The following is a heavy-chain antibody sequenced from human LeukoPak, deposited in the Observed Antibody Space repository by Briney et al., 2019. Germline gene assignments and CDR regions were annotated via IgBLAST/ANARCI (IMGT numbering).Heavy chain of an antibody. CDR3: ARGFSGSYADY. Sequence: KPSETLSLTCTVSGGSISSYYWSWIRQPPGKGLEWIGEINHSGSTNYNPSLKRRVTISVDTSKNQFSLKLRSVTAADTAVYYCARGFSGSYADYWGQGTLVTVSS. V-gene: IGHV4-34*01. D-gene: IGHD1-26*01. CDR2: INHSGST. J-gene: IGHJ4*02. CDR1: GGSISSYY.